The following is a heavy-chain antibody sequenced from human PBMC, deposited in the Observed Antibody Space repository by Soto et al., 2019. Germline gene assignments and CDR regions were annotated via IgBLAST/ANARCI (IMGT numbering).Heavy chain of an antibody. J-gene: IGHJ6*02. CDR3: AGTVEMPYNHGMDV. Sequence: VASVKVSCKASGGTLRSHAINWVRQAPGQGLEWMGGIIPIFGSPNYAQKFQGRVTITADESSITAYMELSSLRSAGTAVYYCAGTVEMPYNHGMDVWGQGTTVTVSS. D-gene: IGHD1-1*01. CDR1: GGTLRSHA. CDR2: IIPIFGSP. V-gene: IGHV1-69*13.